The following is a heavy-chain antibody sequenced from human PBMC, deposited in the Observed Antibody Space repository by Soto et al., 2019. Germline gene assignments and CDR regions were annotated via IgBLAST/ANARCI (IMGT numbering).Heavy chain of an antibody. Sequence: EVQLLDSGGGLVQPGGSLRVACAASGFPFSSDAMNWVRQAPGKGLEWVSGITGSGERTYYADSVKGRFTISRDNSENTLYLQMNSLSVEDTAVYYCANEMGASYGEYCFFDVWGRGTLVTVSP. J-gene: IGHJ2*01. CDR3: ANEMGASYGEYCFFDV. CDR2: ITGSGERT. D-gene: IGHD4-17*01. V-gene: IGHV3-23*01. CDR1: GFPFSSDA.